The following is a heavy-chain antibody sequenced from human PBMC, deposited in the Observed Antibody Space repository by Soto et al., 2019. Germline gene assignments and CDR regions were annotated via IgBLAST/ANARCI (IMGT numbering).Heavy chain of an antibody. CDR3: AREGLEWLRVSYYYYGMDV. J-gene: IGHJ6*02. V-gene: IGHV4-61*01. CDR1: GGSVSSGSYY. CDR2: IYYSGST. Sequence: SETLSLTCTVSGGSVSSGSYYWSWIRQPPGKGLEWIGYIYYSGSTNYNPSLKSRVTISVDTSKNQFSLKLSSVTAADTAVYYCAREGLEWLRVSYYYYGMDVWGQGTTVTVSS. D-gene: IGHD3-3*01.